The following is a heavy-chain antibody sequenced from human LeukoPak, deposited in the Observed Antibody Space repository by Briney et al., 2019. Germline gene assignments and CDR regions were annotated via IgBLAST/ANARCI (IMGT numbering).Heavy chain of an antibody. CDR3: ARGICTNGVCSFHPFDY. J-gene: IGHJ4*02. V-gene: IGHV4-59*01. D-gene: IGHD2-8*01. Sequence: SETLSLTCNVSGGSISNYYWSWIRQPPGRGLEWIGYFLYSGSTNYNYNPSLKCRVTISVDTSKNQFSLKLTSVTAADTAIYYCARGICTNGVCSFHPFDYWGQGTLITVSS. CDR2: FLYSGSTNY. CDR1: GGSISNYY.